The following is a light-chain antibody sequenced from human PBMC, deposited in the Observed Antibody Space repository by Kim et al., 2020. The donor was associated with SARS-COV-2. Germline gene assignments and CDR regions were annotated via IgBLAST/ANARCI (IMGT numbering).Light chain of an antibody. J-gene: IGLJ2*01. CDR1: STDVGGYNY. Sequence: QTITISCTETSTDVGGYNYVSWYQQHPGKAPKLMIYDVSKRPAGVSNRFSGSKSGNTASLTISGLQAEDEADYYCSSYTSSSTLVFGGGTQLTVL. CDR3: SSYTSSSTLV. CDR2: DVS. V-gene: IGLV2-14*04.